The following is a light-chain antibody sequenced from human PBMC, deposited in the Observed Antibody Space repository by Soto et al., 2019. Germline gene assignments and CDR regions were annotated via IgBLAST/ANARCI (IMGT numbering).Light chain of an antibody. CDR1: SSSIGSYI. Sequence: QAVVTQPPSASGTPGQRVTISCSGGSSSIGSYIVNWYQLLPGTAPKLLIYSNNQRPSGVPDRFSGSKSDTSASLAISGLQSEDEADYYCGAWDDSLSSLVFGGGTKLTVL. V-gene: IGLV1-44*01. CDR3: GAWDDSLSSLV. J-gene: IGLJ2*01. CDR2: SNN.